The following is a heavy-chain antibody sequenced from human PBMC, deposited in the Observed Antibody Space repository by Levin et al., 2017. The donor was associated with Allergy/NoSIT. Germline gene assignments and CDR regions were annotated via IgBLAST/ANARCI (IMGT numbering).Heavy chain of an antibody. V-gene: IGHV1-18*01. Sequence: ASVKVSCKASGYTFSSYGLSWVRQAPGQGLEWMGWVSPYNGKTSYAQKVQGRVTMTADTSTSTAHMELRSLRSDDTAVYFCARDGDYGDYALYWGQGTLVTVSS. CDR3: ARDGDYGDYALY. J-gene: IGHJ4*02. CDR1: GYTFSSYG. CDR2: VSPYNGKT. D-gene: IGHD4-17*01.